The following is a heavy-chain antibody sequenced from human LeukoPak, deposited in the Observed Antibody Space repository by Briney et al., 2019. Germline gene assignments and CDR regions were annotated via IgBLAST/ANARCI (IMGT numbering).Heavy chain of an antibody. J-gene: IGHJ6*02. CDR2: IYQSGTT. D-gene: IGHD4-23*01. CDR3: ARDRPNSYGLDV. V-gene: IGHV4-30-2*01. CDR1: GGSISSGGYS. Sequence: SETLSLTCAVSGGSISSGGYSWSWIRQPPGGGLEWIGYIYQSGTTYYNPSLKSRVTISVDRSKNQFSLKLSSVTAADTAVYYCARDRPNSYGLDVWGQGTTVTVSS.